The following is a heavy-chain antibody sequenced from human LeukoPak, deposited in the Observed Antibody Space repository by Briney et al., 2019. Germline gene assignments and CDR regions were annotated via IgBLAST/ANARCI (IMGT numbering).Heavy chain of an antibody. V-gene: IGHV4-59*01. CDR3: AGEDYFDTSGYASWRFDI. Sequence: SETLSLTCTVSGASISDYYWTWIRQPPGKGLEWIGHIYYSGNTIYNPSLKSRATISIDTSKNQFSLKLSSVTTADTAVYYCAGEDYFDTSGYASWRFDIWGQGTMVTVSS. CDR1: GASISDYY. J-gene: IGHJ3*02. CDR2: IYYSGNT. D-gene: IGHD3-22*01.